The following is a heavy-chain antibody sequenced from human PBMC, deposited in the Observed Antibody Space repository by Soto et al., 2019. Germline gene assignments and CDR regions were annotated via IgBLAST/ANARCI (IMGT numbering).Heavy chain of an antibody. Sequence: PGGSLRLSCAASGFIFSNYAMTWVRQAPGKGLEWVSSISGSGGSTYFADSVKGRFTISRDSSKNTLYLQMNNLRAEDTAVYYCLKGHVVYAKNCFDPWGQGTLVTVSS. V-gene: IGHV3-23*01. J-gene: IGHJ5*02. CDR2: ISGSGGST. D-gene: IGHD2-8*01. CDR3: LKGHVVYAKNCFDP. CDR1: GFIFSNYA.